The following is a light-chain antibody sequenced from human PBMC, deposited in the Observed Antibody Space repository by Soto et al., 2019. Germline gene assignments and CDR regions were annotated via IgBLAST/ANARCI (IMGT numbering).Light chain of an antibody. CDR3: QQRSNWPLT. V-gene: IGKV3-11*01. J-gene: IGKJ4*01. Sequence: EIVMTQSPATLSLSPGERATPSCRARQSVRSYLPWYQQKRGQAHRLLIYDASNRATGIPARFSGSWSGTDFPLTISCLEPEDFAFYYCQQRSNWPLTFGGGTTVEIK. CDR2: DAS. CDR1: QSVRSY.